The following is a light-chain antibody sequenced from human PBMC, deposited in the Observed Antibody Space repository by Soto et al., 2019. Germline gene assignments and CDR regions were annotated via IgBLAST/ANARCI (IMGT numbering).Light chain of an antibody. V-gene: IGKV1-39*01. J-gene: IGKJ1*01. CDR3: HQTYSPPDT. CDR2: EAS. CDR1: QSIDTH. Sequence: DIRMTQSPSSLSASVGDRVTITCRASQSIDTHLNWYQQHPGKAPNALIYEASNLQSGVPSRFSGSESGTDFTLTISGLQPDDSATYYCHQTYSPPDTFGQGTKVEIK.